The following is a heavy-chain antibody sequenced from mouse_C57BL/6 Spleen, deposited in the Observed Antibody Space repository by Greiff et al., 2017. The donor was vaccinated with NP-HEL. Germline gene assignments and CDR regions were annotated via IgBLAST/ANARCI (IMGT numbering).Heavy chain of an antibody. Sequence: VQLQQSGAELVRPGASVTLSCKASGYTFTDYEMHWVKQTPVHGLEWIGAIDPETGGTAYNQKFKGKAILTADKSSSTAYMELRSLTSVDSAVYYCHYYGSSYYAMDYWGQGTSVTVSS. D-gene: IGHD1-1*01. V-gene: IGHV1-15*01. CDR3: HYYGSSYYAMDY. CDR2: IDPETGGT. CDR1: GYTFTDYE. J-gene: IGHJ4*01.